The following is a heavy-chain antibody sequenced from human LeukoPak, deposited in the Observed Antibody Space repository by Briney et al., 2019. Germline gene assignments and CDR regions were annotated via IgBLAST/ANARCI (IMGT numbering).Heavy chain of an antibody. J-gene: IGHJ4*02. D-gene: IGHD1-1*01. CDR1: GGSISSSSYY. V-gene: IGHV4-39*07. CDR2: IYYSGST. CDR3: ARDRPGYNWNDGPYYFDY. Sequence: KPSETLSLTCTVSGGSISSSSYYWGWIRQPPGKGLEWIGSIYYSGSTYYNPSLKSRVTISVDTSKNQFSLKLSSVTAAGTAVYYCARDRPGYNWNDGPYYFDYWGQGTLVTVSS.